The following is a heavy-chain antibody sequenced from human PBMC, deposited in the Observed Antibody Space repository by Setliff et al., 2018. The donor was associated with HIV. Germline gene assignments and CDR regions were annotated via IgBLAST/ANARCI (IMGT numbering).Heavy chain of an antibody. V-gene: IGHV4-28*05. Sequence: SETLSLTCAVSGYSISTNEWWGWIRQPPGKGLAWIGYISNSGKIYYNPSLNSRVTLSADTSKNQLSLKLTSVTAEDTGVYYCARTVPHSAAQDAFDIWGQGTVVTVSS. CDR1: GYSISTNEW. CDR2: ISNSGKI. J-gene: IGHJ3*02. D-gene: IGHD4-4*01. CDR3: ARTVPHSAAQDAFDI.